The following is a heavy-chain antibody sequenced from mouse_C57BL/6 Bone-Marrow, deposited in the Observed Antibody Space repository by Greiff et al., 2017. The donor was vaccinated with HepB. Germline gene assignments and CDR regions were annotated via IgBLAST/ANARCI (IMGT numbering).Heavy chain of an antibody. CDR1: GYTFTDYE. D-gene: IGHD2-12*01. V-gene: IGHV1-15*01. J-gene: IGHJ2*01. Sequence: QVHVKQSGAELVRPGASVTLSCKASGYTFTDYEMHWVKQTPVHGLEWIGAIDPETGGTAYNQKFKGKAILTADKSSSTAYMELRSLTSEDSAVYYCTRGDDHYWGQGTTLTVSS. CDR2: IDPETGGT. CDR3: TRGDDHY.